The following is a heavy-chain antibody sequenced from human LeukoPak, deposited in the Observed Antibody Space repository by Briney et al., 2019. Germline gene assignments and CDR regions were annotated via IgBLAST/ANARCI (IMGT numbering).Heavy chain of an antibody. CDR3: ARWGPSAFDM. CDR2: INHSGST. Sequence: SETLSLTCAVYGGSLSGYYWSWIRQPPGKGLEWIGEINHSGSTNYIPSLKSRVTISGDTSKNQFSLRLSSVTAADTAVYYCARWGPSAFDMWGQGTKVTVSS. D-gene: IGHD3-16*01. CDR1: GGSLSGYY. J-gene: IGHJ3*02. V-gene: IGHV4-34*01.